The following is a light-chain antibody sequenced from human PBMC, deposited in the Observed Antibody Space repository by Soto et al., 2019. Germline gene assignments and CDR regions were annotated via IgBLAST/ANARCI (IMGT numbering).Light chain of an antibody. V-gene: IGKV3-11*01. CDR1: QSVSNF. CDR3: QQRNNWPPVT. CDR2: GTS. Sequence: EIVLTQSPATLSLSPGERATLSCRASQSVSNFLAWYQQKPGQAPRLLIYGTSNRATGIPARFSGSGSGTDFTLTISSLEPEDFAVYYCQQRNNWPPVTFGGGTKVDIK. J-gene: IGKJ4*01.